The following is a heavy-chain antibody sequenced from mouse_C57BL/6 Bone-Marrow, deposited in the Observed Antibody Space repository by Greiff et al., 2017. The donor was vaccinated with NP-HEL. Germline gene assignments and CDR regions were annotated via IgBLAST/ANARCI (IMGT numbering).Heavy chain of an antibody. J-gene: IGHJ4*01. V-gene: IGHV7-3*01. Sequence: EVQRVESGGGLVQPGGSLSLSCAASGFTFTDYYMSWVRQPPGKALDWLVFIRNKANGYTTEYSASVKGRFTISRDNSQSILYLQMNALRAEDSATYYCARSIYYDYADDPFYAMDYWGQGTSVTVSS. CDR1: GFTFTDYY. CDR3: ARSIYYDYADDPFYAMDY. CDR2: IRNKANGYTT. D-gene: IGHD2-4*01.